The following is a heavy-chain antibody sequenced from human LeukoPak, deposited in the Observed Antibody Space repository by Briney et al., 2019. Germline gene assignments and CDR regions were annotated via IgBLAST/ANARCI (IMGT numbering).Heavy chain of an antibody. V-gene: IGHV3-21*01. D-gene: IGHD4-17*01. CDR2: ISSTGSYI. CDR3: AREPVTGSVY. CDR1: GFTFSTYS. J-gene: IGHJ4*02. Sequence: GGSLRLSCAASGFTFSTYSMNWVRQAPGKGLEWVSSISSTGSYIYYADSVRGRFTISRDSAKNSLYLQMNSLRGEDTAVYYCAREPVTGSVYWGQGTLVTVSS.